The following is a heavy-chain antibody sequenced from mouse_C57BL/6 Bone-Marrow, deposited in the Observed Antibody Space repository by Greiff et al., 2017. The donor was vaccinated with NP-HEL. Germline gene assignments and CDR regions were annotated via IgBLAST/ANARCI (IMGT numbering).Heavy chain of an antibody. Sequence: VQLQQSGPELVKPGASVKISCKASGYAFSSSWMNWVKQRPGKGLEWIGRLYPGDGDTNYNGKFKGKATLTADKSSSTAYMQLSSLTSEDSAVYFCAIPDWFAYWGQGTLVTVSA. V-gene: IGHV1-82*01. J-gene: IGHJ3*01. CDR1: GYAFSSSW. CDR2: LYPGDGDT. CDR3: AIPDWFAY.